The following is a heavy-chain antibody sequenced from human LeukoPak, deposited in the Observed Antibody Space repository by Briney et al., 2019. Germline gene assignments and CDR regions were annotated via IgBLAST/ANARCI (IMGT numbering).Heavy chain of an antibody. CDR3: AKGHWGSGYDEYYYCYMDV. J-gene: IGHJ6*03. V-gene: IGHV3-23*01. CDR1: GFTFSSYA. Sequence: PGGSLRLSCAASGFTFSSYAMSWVRQAPGKGVEWVSGISGSGGSTVYADSVKGRFTISRDNFKNTVFLQMNSLSGEDTAVYYCAKGHWGSGYDEYYYCYMDVWGKGTTVTVSS. CDR2: ISGSGGST. D-gene: IGHD5-12*01.